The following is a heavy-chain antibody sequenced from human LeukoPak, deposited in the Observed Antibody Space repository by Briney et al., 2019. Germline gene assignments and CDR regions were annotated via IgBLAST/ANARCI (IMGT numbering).Heavy chain of an antibody. CDR1: GFIFSSSA. CDR3: AKDSRESSGHFPYYYYYHYGLDV. V-gene: IGHV3-23*01. D-gene: IGHD3-22*01. J-gene: IGHJ6*02. CDR2: ISGGGDDT. Sequence: GGSLRLSCAVSGFIFSSSAMSWVRQAPGKGLEWVSAISGGGDDTSYADSARGRFTVSRDNSKNTLYLQMNSLRAEDTAVYYCAKDSRESSGHFPYYYYYHYGLDVWGQGTTVAVSS.